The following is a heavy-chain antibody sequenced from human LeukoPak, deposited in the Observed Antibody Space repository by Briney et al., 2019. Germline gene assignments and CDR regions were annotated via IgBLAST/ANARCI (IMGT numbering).Heavy chain of an antibody. V-gene: IGHV3-30*15. J-gene: IGHJ4*02. D-gene: IGHD6-19*01. Sequence: GGSLRLSCAASGFTFRSYAMHWVRQAPGKGLEWVAVISDDGSRQHYADFLEGRITISRDNSKNTVSLQMSSLRTEDTAVYFCAREQSGDGWSGFDYWGQGTLVTVYS. CDR1: GFTFRSYA. CDR2: ISDDGSRQ. CDR3: AREQSGDGWSGFDY.